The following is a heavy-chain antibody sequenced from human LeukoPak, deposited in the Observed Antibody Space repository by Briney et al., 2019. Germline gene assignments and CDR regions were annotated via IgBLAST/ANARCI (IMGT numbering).Heavy chain of an antibody. D-gene: IGHD2-15*01. Sequence: GGSLRLSCAASGFTFSSYAMSWVRQAPGKGLEWVSAISGSGGSTYYADSVKGRFTISRDNSKNTLYLQMNSLRAEDTAVYYCAKDGRGCSGGSCYRYWGQGTLVTVSS. CDR1: GFTFSSYA. V-gene: IGHV3-23*01. J-gene: IGHJ4*02. CDR2: ISGSGGST. CDR3: AKDGRGCSGGSCYRY.